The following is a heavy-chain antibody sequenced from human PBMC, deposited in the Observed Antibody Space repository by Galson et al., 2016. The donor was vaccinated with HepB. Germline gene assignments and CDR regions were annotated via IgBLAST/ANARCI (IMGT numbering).Heavy chain of an antibody. Sequence: SVKVSCKASGYTFTGYFMHWVRQAPGQGLEWMGWINPNSGGTNYAQKFQGRVTLTRDTSISTAYMELSSLRSDDTAVYFCARFPRYFDWANYYYGLDVWGRGTTVIVSS. CDR1: GYTFTGYF. CDR3: ARFPRYFDWANYYYGLDV. CDR2: INPNSGGT. V-gene: IGHV1-2*02. J-gene: IGHJ6*02. D-gene: IGHD3-9*01.